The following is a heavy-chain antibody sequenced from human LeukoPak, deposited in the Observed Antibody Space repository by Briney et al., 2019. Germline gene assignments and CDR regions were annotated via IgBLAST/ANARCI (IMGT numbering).Heavy chain of an antibody. Sequence: SETLSLTCTVSGASISDYYWSWIRQPAGKGLEWIGHIYFSGSTNYNPSLKSRVTMSVDTSKNQFSLRLSSVTAADTAVYFCARADSWNYVPLDCWGQGTLVTVSA. J-gene: IGHJ4*02. CDR3: ARADSWNYVPLDC. V-gene: IGHV4-4*07. D-gene: IGHD1-7*01. CDR2: IYFSGST. CDR1: GASISDYY.